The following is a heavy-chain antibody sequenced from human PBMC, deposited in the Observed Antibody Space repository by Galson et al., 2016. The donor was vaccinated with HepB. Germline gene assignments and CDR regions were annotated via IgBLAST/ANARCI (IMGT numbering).Heavy chain of an antibody. CDR3: ARDEGWNYGLSWFDP. V-gene: IGHV4-39*07. CDR2: TYYDGDT. CDR1: GGSISTSSYY. Sequence: CTVSGGSISTSSYYGGWVRQPPGKGLEWIGETYYDGDTNYNPSLQSRVSISVDRSNNQFSLKLNSVTAADTAVYYCARDEGWNYGLSWFDPWGQGTLVTVSS. D-gene: IGHD1-7*01. J-gene: IGHJ5*02.